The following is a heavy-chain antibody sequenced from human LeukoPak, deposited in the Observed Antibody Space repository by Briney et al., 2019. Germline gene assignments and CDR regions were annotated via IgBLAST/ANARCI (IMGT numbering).Heavy chain of an antibody. CDR2: ISAYNGNT. Sequence: ASVKVSCKASGYTFTSYGISWVRQAPGQGVEWMGWISAYNGNTNYAQKLQGRVTMTTDTSTSTAYMELRSLRSDDTAVYYCARVRTGTTLVYYYYGMGVWGQGTTVTVSS. V-gene: IGHV1-18*01. CDR3: ARVRTGTTLVYYYYGMGV. D-gene: IGHD1-7*01. J-gene: IGHJ6*02. CDR1: GYTFTSYG.